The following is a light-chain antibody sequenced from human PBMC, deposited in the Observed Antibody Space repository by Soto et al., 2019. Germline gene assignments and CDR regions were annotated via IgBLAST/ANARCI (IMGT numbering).Light chain of an antibody. V-gene: IGLV2-14*01. J-gene: IGLJ2*01. Sequence: QSALTQPASVSGSPGQSITISCTGTSSDVGSYYYVSWYQQYPGKAPTVVIYDVNNRPSGVSNRFSGSKSGNTAFLTVSGLRAEDEADYYCCSSTFSSPPWVFGGGTKVTVL. CDR1: SSDVGSYYY. CDR2: DVN. CDR3: CSSTFSSPPWV.